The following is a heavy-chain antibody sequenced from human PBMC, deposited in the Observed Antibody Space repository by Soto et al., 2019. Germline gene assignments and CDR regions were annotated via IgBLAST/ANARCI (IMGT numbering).Heavy chain of an antibody. CDR1: GFTFSSYA. CDR2: ISGSGGST. Sequence: GGSLRLSCAASGFTFSSYAMSWVRQAPGKGLEWVSAISGSGGSTYYADSVKGRFTISRDNSKNTLYLQMNSLRAEDTAVYYCAKGVVVVTEYYYYGMDVWGQGTTVTVSS. D-gene: IGHD3-22*01. V-gene: IGHV3-23*01. CDR3: AKGVVVVTEYYYYGMDV. J-gene: IGHJ6*02.